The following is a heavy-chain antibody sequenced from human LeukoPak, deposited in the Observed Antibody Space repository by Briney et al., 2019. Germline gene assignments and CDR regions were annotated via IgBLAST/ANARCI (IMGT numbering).Heavy chain of an antibody. CDR3: ARTSMIVVVSPFDY. J-gene: IGHJ4*02. Sequence: ASVKVSCKASGYTFTSYYMHWVRQAPGQGLEWMGWINPNSGGTNYAQKFQGRVTMTRGTSISTAYMELSRLRSDDTAVYYCARTSMIVVVSPFDYWGQGTLVTVSS. CDR1: GYTFTSYY. D-gene: IGHD3-22*01. V-gene: IGHV1-2*02. CDR2: INPNSGGT.